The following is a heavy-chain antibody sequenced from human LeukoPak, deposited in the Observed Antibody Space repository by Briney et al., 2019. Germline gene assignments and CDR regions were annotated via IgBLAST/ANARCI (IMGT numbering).Heavy chain of an antibody. CDR3: ARSTYYYDSSGYYPVDY. J-gene: IGHJ4*02. Sequence: ASVKVSCKASGYTFTGYYMHWVRQAPGQGLEWMGWINPNSGGTSYAQKFQGRVTMTRDTSISTAYMELSRLRSDDTAVYYCARSTYYYDSSGYYPVDYWGQGTLVTVSS. CDR1: GYTFTGYY. CDR2: INPNSGGT. V-gene: IGHV1-2*02. D-gene: IGHD3-22*01.